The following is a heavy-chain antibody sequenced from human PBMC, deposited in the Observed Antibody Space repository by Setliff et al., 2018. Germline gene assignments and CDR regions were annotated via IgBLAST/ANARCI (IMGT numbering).Heavy chain of an antibody. CDR3: ARGYSSSWQSRMGFDP. CDR1: GYTFTSYG. Sequence: GASVKVSCKASGYTFTSYGISWVRQAPGQGLEWMGWISAYNGNTDYAQKLQGRVTMTTDTSTSTAYMELRSLRSDDTAVYYCARGYSSSWQSRMGFDPWGQGTLVTVSS. D-gene: IGHD6-13*01. V-gene: IGHV1-18*01. CDR2: ISAYNGNT. J-gene: IGHJ5*02.